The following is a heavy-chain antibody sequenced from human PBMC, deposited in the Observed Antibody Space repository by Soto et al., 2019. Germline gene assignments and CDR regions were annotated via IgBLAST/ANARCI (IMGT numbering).Heavy chain of an antibody. D-gene: IGHD6-6*01. Sequence: QMQLVQSGPEVKKPGTSVKVSCKASGFTFTSSAVQWVRQARGQRLEWIGWIVVGSGNTNYAQKFQERVTITRDMSTSTAYTELSSLRSEDTAVYYCAPAEVKDSRSSAYYGMDVWGQGTTVTVSS. CDR2: IVVGSGNT. J-gene: IGHJ6*02. CDR1: GFTFTSSA. V-gene: IGHV1-58*01. CDR3: APAEVKDSRSSAYYGMDV.